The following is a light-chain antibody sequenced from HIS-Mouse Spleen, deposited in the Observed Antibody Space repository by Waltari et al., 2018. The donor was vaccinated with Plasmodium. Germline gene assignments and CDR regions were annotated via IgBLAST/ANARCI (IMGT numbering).Light chain of an antibody. J-gene: IGKJ4*01. CDR2: DAS. CDR1: QGISSA. V-gene: IGKV1-13*02. CDR3: QQFNSYPLT. Sequence: AIQLTQSPSSLSASVGDRVTITCRASQGISSALAWYQQKQGKAPKLLIYDASSLESGVPSRFSGIGSGTDFTLTISSLQPEDFATYYCQQFNSYPLTFGGGTKVEIK.